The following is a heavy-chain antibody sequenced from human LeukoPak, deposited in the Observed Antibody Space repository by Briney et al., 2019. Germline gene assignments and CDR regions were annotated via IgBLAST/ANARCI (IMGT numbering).Heavy chain of an antibody. Sequence: GGSLRLSCAASAFTFSSYAMSWVRQAPGKGLEWVSYISDSGSTTYYADSVKGRFTISRDNAKNPLYLQMSSLRAEDTAVYYCARDRLLLFWGQGTLVTVSS. J-gene: IGHJ4*02. CDR1: AFTFSSYA. CDR3: ARDRLLLF. V-gene: IGHV3-48*03. D-gene: IGHD2-15*01. CDR2: ISDSGSTT.